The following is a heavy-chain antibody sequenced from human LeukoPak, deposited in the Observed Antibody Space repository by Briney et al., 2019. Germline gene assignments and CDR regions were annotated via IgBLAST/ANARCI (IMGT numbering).Heavy chain of an antibody. CDR3: ARPYCSSTSCYAGHYYYYMDV. Sequence: GASVKVSCKASGSTFTDYYMHWVRQAPGQGLEWMGWMNPNSGNTGYAQKFQGRVTMTRNTSISTAYMELSSLRSEDTAVYYCARPYCSSTSCYAGHYYYYMDVWGKGTTVTISS. V-gene: IGHV1-8*02. CDR2: MNPNSGNT. J-gene: IGHJ6*03. CDR1: GSTFTDYY. D-gene: IGHD2-2*01.